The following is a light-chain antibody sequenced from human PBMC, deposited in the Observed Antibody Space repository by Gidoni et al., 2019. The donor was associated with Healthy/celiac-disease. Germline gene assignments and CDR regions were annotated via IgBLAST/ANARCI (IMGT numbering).Light chain of an antibody. J-gene: IGKJ4*01. V-gene: IGKV3-11*01. CDR2: DAS. Sequence: QQKPGQAPRLLIYDASNSATGIPARFSGSGSGTDFTLTISSLEPEDFAVYYCQQRSNWPALTFGGXTKVEIK. CDR3: QQRSNWPALT.